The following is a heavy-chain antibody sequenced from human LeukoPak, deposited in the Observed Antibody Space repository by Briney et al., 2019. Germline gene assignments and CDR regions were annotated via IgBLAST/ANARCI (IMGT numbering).Heavy chain of an antibody. CDR1: GFTFSSYA. CDR3: ARAPGGLYSDSYYNLDY. CDR2: VSFDGNTK. V-gene: IGHV3-30-3*01. J-gene: IGHJ4*02. Sequence: GGSLRLSCATSGFTFSSYAMHWVRQAPGKGLEWVAVVSFDGNTKDYADSVKGRFTISRDSSKNTLYLQMNSLRAEDTAVYYYARAPGGLYSDSYYNLDYWGQGTLVTVSS. D-gene: IGHD4-11*01.